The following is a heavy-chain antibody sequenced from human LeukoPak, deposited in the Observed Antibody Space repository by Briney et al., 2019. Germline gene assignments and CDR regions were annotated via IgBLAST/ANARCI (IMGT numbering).Heavy chain of an antibody. J-gene: IGHJ4*02. CDR1: GYTLTELS. CDR2: FDPEDGET. Sequence: ASVKVSCKVSGYTLTELSIHWVRQAPGKGLEWMGGFDPEDGETIYAQKFQGRVTMTEDTSTDTAYMELSSLRSEDTAVYYCATVGGSSSWYTYWGQGTLVTVSS. D-gene: IGHD6-13*01. V-gene: IGHV1-24*01. CDR3: ATVGGSSSWYTY.